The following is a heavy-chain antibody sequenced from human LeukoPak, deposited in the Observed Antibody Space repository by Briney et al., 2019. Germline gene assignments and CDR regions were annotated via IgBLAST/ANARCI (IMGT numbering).Heavy chain of an antibody. CDR3: ARRVTHPLYSSSWYRGYYFDY. CDR2: INHSGST. CDR1: GGSFSGYY. V-gene: IGHV4-34*01. Sequence: KPSETLSLTCAVYGGSFSGYYWSWIRQPPGKGLEWIGEINHSGSTNYNPSLKSRVTISVDTSKNQFSLKLSSVTAADTAVYYCARRVTHPLYSSSWYRGYYFDYWGQGTLVTVSS. J-gene: IGHJ4*02. D-gene: IGHD6-13*01.